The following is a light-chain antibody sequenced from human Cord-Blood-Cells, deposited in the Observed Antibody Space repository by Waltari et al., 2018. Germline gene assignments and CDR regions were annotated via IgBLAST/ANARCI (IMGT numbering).Light chain of an antibody. Sequence: QSALTQPASVSGSPGQSITISCTGTSSDVGGYNYVSWYQQHPGKAPKRMIYDVSNRPSGVSNRVSCSKSGNTASRTISGLQAEDEADYYCSSYTSSSTVVFGGGTKLTVL. CDR2: DVS. CDR1: SSDVGGYNY. CDR3: SSYTSSSTVV. V-gene: IGLV2-14*01. J-gene: IGLJ2*01.